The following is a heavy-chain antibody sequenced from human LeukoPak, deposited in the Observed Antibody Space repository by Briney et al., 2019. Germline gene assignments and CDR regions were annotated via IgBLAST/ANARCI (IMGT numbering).Heavy chain of an antibody. J-gene: IGHJ3*02. Sequence: SETLSLTCAVYGGSFSGYYWSWIRQPPGKGLEWIGEINHSGSTNYNPSLKSRVTISVDTSKNQFSLKLSSVTAADTAVYYCARGFKLRYFDWLLGTDAFDIWGQGTMVTVSS. V-gene: IGHV4-34*01. CDR3: ARGFKLRYFDWLLGTDAFDI. CDR1: GGSFSGYY. D-gene: IGHD3-9*01. CDR2: INHSGST.